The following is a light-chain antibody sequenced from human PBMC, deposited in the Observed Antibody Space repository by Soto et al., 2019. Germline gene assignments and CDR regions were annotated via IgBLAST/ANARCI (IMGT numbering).Light chain of an antibody. J-gene: IGLJ2*01. CDR2: DTN. Sequence: QSILTQPPSLSAAPGQKVTISCSGSTSNIGNNYVSWYQQVPGTAPKLLIYDTNNRPSAIPDRFSGSKSGTSATLDITGLQTGDEADYYCLTWDSSLRAGVFGGGTKLTVL. CDR1: TSNIGNNY. V-gene: IGLV1-51*01. CDR3: LTWDSSLRAGV.